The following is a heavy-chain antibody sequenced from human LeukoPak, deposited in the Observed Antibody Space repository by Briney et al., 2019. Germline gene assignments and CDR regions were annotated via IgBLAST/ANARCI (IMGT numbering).Heavy chain of an antibody. V-gene: IGHV4-4*02. Sequence: SETLSLTCAVSGGSISSSNWWSWVRQPPGKGLEWVGEIYHSRSTNYNPSLKSRVTISVDKSKNQFSLKLSSVTAADTAVYYCARGRGYYYDSSGDQFDYWGQGTLVTVSS. D-gene: IGHD3-22*01. J-gene: IGHJ4*02. CDR3: ARGRGYYYDSSGDQFDY. CDR2: IYHSRST. CDR1: GGSISSSNW.